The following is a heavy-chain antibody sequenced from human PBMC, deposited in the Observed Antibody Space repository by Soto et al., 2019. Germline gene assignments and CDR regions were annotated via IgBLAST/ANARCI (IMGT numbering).Heavy chain of an antibody. D-gene: IGHD2-2*01. J-gene: IGHJ6*02. Sequence: QVQLVQSGAEVKKPGSSVKVSCKASGGTFSSYAISWVRQAPGQGLEWMGGIIPIFGTANYAQKFQGRVTITADESTSTAYMELSSLRSEDTAVYYCARGPRYCSSTSRYEVGGFYYYYYGMDVWGQGTTVTVSS. V-gene: IGHV1-69*01. CDR3: ARGPRYCSSTSRYEVGGFYYYYYGMDV. CDR2: IIPIFGTA. CDR1: GGTFSSYA.